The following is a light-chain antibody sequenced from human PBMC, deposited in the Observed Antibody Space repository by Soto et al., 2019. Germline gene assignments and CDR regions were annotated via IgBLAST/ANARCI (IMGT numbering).Light chain of an antibody. Sequence: QSVLTQPPSVSGSPGQSVTISCTGTSSDVGSYNRLSWYQQPPGTAPKLIMYEVNTRPSGVPDRFSGSKSGSTASLTISGLQAEDEADYYCSLYISATTEVFGTGTKVTVL. CDR1: SSDVGSYNR. CDR2: EVN. CDR3: SLYISATTEV. J-gene: IGLJ1*01. V-gene: IGLV2-18*01.